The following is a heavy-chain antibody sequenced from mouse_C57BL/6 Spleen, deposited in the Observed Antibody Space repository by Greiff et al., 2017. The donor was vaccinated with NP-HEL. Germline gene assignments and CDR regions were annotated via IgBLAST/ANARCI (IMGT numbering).Heavy chain of an antibody. D-gene: IGHD1-1*01. V-gene: IGHV5-17*01. Sequence: EVMLVESGGGLVKPGGSLKLSCAASGFTFSDYGMHWVRQAPEKGLEWVAYISSGSSTIYYADTVKGRFTISRDNAKNTLFLQMTSLRSEDTAMYYCARNYYGSSYGGFAYWGQGTLVTVSA. J-gene: IGHJ3*01. CDR2: ISSGSSTI. CDR3: ARNYYGSSYGGFAY. CDR1: GFTFSDYG.